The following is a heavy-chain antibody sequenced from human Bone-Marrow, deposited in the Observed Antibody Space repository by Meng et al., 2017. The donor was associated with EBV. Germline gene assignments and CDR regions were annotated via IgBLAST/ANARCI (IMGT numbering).Heavy chain of an antibody. J-gene: IGHJ4*01. CDR2: INHSGST. Sequence: LQPGGAGLLKPSGTLSPTSAVFGGSFSGYYWSWIRQPPGKGLEWIGEINHSGSTNYNPSLKSRVTISVDTSKNQFSLKLSSVTAADTAVYYCARPPTGRGSYLDYWGQGTLVTVSS. D-gene: IGHD3-16*01. CDR3: ARPPTGRGSYLDY. CDR1: GGSFSGYY. V-gene: IGHV4-34*01.